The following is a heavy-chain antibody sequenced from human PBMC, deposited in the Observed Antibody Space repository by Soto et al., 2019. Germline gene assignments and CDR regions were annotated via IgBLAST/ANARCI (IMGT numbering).Heavy chain of an antibody. D-gene: IGHD6-19*01. V-gene: IGHV3-7*01. CDR1: GFTFSSYW. CDR2: IKQDGSEK. Sequence: GGSLRLSCAASGFTFSSYWMSWVRQAPGKGLEWVANIKQDGSEKYYVDSVKGRFTISRDNAKNSLYLQMNSLRAEDTAVYYCARPSSGWENWFDPWGQGTLVTVSS. CDR3: ARPSSGWENWFDP. J-gene: IGHJ5*02.